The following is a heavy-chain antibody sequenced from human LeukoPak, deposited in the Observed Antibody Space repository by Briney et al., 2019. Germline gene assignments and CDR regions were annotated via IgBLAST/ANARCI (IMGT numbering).Heavy chain of an antibody. J-gene: IGHJ4*02. CDR2: IIPIFGKA. D-gene: IGHD5-18*01. Sequence: GASVKVSCKASGGTFSSYAISWVRQAPGQGLEWMGRIIPIFGKANYAQKFQGRVTITTDESTSTAYMELSSLRSEDTAVYYCGRAGGYSYGHPYWGEGTLVTVSS. CDR1: GGTFSSYA. CDR3: GRAGGYSYGHPY. V-gene: IGHV1-69*05.